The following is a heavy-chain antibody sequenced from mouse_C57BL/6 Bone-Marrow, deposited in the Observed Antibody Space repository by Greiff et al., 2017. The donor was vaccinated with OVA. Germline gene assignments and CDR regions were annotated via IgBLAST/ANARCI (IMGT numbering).Heavy chain of an antibody. CDR1: GYTFTSYG. Sequence: QVQLQQSGAELARPGASVKLSCKASGYTFTSYGISWVKQRTGQGLEWIGEIYPRSGNTYYNEKFKGKATLTADKSSSTAYMELRSLTSEDSAVYFCARGDSSGYGYYFDYWGQGTTLTVSS. V-gene: IGHV1-81*01. D-gene: IGHD3-2*02. CDR2: IYPRSGNT. CDR3: ARGDSSGYGYYFDY. J-gene: IGHJ2*01.